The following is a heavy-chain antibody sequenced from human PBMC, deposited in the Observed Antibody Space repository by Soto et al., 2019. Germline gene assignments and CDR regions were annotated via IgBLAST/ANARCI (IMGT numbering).Heavy chain of an antibody. J-gene: IGHJ6*02. CDR2: ISAYNGNT. CDR3: ARDTPGSIAAGRRYYYYGMDV. CDR1: GYTFTSYG. V-gene: IGHV1-18*01. D-gene: IGHD6-13*01. Sequence: ASVKVSCKASGYTFTSYGISWVRQAPGQGLEWMGWISAYNGNTNYAQKLQGRVTMTTDTSTSTAYMELRSLRSDDTAVYYCARDTPGSIAAGRRYYYYGMDVWGQGTTVTVSS.